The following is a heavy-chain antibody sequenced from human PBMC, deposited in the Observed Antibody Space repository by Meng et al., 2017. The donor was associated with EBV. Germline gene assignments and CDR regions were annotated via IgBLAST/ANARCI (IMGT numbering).Heavy chain of an antibody. CDR1: GFTFSSYS. V-gene: IGHV3-21*01. CDR2: ISSSSSYI. D-gene: IGHD3-3*01. CDR3: ARYYLEWALDY. J-gene: IGHJ4*02. Sequence: LGVSWGGLVKPGGSLSFSCASSGFTFSSYSMNWVRQAPGKGLEWVSSISSSSSYIYYADSVKGRFTISRDNAKNSLYLQMNSLRAEDTAVYYCARYYLEWALDYWGQGTLVTVSS.